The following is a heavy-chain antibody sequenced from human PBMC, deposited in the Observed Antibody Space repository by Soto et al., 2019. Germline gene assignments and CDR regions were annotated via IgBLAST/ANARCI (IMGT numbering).Heavy chain of an antibody. D-gene: IGHD3-9*01. CDR3: ARGEALRYFDWLTYGMDV. CDR2: IYYSGST. J-gene: IGHJ6*02. Sequence: SETLSLTCTVSGGSISSYYWSWIRQPPGKRLEWIGYIYYSGSTNYNPSLKSRVTISVDTSKNQFSLKLSSVTAADTAVYYCARGEALRYFDWLTYGMDVWGQGTTVTVSS. V-gene: IGHV4-59*01. CDR1: GGSISSYY.